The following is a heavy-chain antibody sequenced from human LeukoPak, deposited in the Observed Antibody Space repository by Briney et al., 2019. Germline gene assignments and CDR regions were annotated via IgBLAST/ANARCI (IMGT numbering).Heavy chain of an antibody. CDR3: ARTRVGATRRMKIDAFDI. J-gene: IGHJ3*02. CDR1: GGSFSGYY. Sequence: SETLSLTCAVYGGSFSGYYWNWIRQPPGKGLEWIGEINHSGSTNYNPSLKSRVTISVDTSKNQFSLKLSSVTAADTAVYYCARTRVGATRRMKIDAFDIWGQGTMVTVSS. CDR2: INHSGST. D-gene: IGHD1-26*01. V-gene: IGHV4-34*01.